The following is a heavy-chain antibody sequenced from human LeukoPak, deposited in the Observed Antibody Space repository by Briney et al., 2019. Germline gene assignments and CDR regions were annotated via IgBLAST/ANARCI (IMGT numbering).Heavy chain of an antibody. V-gene: IGHV3-30*03. J-gene: IGHJ4*02. D-gene: IGHD6-19*01. CDR3: ARDGKRYNSGWPPDY. CDR2: ISYDGSNN. CDR1: GFTFSNYG. Sequence: AGSLRLSCAASGFTFSNYGMHWTRQAPGRGLEWVAVISYDGSNNYYEVSVQGRFTISRDDSKNTLYLRMNSLRADDTAVYYCARDGKRYNSGWPPDYWGQGTLVTVSS.